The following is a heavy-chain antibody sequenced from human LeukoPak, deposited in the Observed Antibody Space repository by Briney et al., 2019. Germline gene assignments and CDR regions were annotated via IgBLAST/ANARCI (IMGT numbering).Heavy chain of an antibody. D-gene: IGHD4-23*01. CDR1: GGSISSSNW. CDR2: IYHSGST. V-gene: IGHV4-4*02. Sequence: SETLSLTCAVSGGSISSSNWWSWVRQPPGKGLGWIGEIYHSGSTNYNPSLKSRVTISVDKSKNQFSLKLSSVTAADTAVYYCARDGGNGRAFDIWGQGTMVTVSS. CDR3: ARDGGNGRAFDI. J-gene: IGHJ3*02.